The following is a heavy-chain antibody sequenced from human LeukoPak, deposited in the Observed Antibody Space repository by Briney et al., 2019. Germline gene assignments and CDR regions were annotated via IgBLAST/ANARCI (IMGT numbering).Heavy chain of an antibody. J-gene: IGHJ6*03. CDR1: GFTFDDYA. CDR3: TKAIRGIWEYMDV. D-gene: IGHD3-10*01. CDR2: ITWDGGNT. V-gene: IGHV3-43D*03. Sequence: GGSLRLSCAASGFTFDDYAMHWVRQIPGKGLEWVSFITWDGGNTYYADSVKGRFTISRDNSKNSLYLQMNSLRVEDTALYYCTKAIRGIWEYMDVWGKGTTVTVSS.